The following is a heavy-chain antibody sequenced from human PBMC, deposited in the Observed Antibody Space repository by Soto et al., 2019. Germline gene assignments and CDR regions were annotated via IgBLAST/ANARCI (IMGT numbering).Heavy chain of an antibody. CDR2: IYYSGST. CDR1: GGSINNYY. V-gene: IGHV4-59*01. D-gene: IGHD1-26*01. Sequence: SETLSLTCTVSGGSINNYYWSWIRQPPGKGLEWIGYIYYSGSTNYNPSLKSRVTISVDTSKNQFSLKLSSVTAADTAVYYCARRYGRNFDYWGQETLVTVSS. CDR3: ARRYGRNFDY. J-gene: IGHJ4*02.